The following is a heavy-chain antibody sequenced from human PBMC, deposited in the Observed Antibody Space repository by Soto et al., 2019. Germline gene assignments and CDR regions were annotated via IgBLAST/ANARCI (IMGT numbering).Heavy chain of an antibody. CDR1: GYTFASYA. CDR3: ARDPPPPDY. V-gene: IGHV1-18*01. Sequence: QVQLVQSGAEVKKPGASVKVSCKASGYTFASYAISWMRQAPGQGLEWMGWISAYNGNTNYAQKLQGRVTMTTDTTTSTAYMELRSLRSDEPAVYYFARDPPPPDYWGKGTLVTVSS. CDR2: ISAYNGNT. J-gene: IGHJ4*02.